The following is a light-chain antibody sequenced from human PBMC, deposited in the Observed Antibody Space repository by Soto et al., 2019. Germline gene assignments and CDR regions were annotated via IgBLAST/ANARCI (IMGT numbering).Light chain of an antibody. Sequence: QSALTQPPSVSGAPGQRVTISCTGSSSNIGAGYHVHWYQQLPGTAPKLLIYGSTDRPSGVPDRFSGSKSGTSASLAITGLQAEDEADYYCQSYDNSLSGVVFGGGTKLTVL. CDR1: SSNIGAGYH. CDR3: QSYDNSLSGVV. CDR2: GST. V-gene: IGLV1-40*01. J-gene: IGLJ2*01.